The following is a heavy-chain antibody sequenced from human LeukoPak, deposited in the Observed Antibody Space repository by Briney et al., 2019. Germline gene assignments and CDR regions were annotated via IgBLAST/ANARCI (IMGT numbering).Heavy chain of an antibody. CDR1: GGSISSHY. Sequence: SETLSLTCTVSGGSISSHYWSWIRQPPGNGLEWIGYIYYSGSTNYNPSLKSRVTISVDTSKNQFSLKLSSVTAADTAVYYCARGRRYSGSYYELNWFDPWGQGTLVTVSS. J-gene: IGHJ5*02. V-gene: IGHV4-59*11. CDR3: ARGRRYSGSYYELNWFDP. D-gene: IGHD1-26*01. CDR2: IYYSGST.